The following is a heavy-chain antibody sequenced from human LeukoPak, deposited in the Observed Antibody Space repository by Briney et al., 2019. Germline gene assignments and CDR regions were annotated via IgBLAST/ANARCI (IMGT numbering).Heavy chain of an antibody. D-gene: IGHD4-17*01. V-gene: IGHV4-34*01. CDR1: GGSFSGYY. J-gene: IGHJ1*01. CDR2: INHSGST. CDR3: AREKYGDYKVGYFQH. Sequence: PSETLSLTCVVYGGSFSGYYWSWIRQPPGKGLVWIGEINHSGSTNYNPSLKSRVTISVDTSKNQFSLKLSSVTAADTAVYYCAREKYGDYKVGYFQHWGQGTLVTVSS.